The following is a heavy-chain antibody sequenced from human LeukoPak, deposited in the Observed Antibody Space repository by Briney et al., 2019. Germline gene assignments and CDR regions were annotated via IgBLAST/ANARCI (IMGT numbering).Heavy chain of an antibody. Sequence: SQTLSLTCDVSGDSISSEGYSWSWVRQPPGNGLEWIGYIFHTGHSNYNPSLKSRVTISVDRSKNQFSLKVTSVTAADTAVYYCARARESMTTSGSFFDFWGQGALVTVSS. CDR3: ARARESMTTSGSFFDF. V-gene: IGHV4-30-2*01. CDR1: GDSISSEGYS. J-gene: IGHJ4*02. D-gene: IGHD3-16*01. CDR2: IFHTGHS.